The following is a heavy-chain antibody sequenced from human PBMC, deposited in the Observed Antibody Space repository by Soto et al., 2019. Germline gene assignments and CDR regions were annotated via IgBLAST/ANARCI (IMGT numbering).Heavy chain of an antibody. CDR2: IGTAGDT. D-gene: IGHD4-17*01. Sequence: LRLSCAASGFTFSSYDMHWVRQATGKGLEWVSAIGTAGDTYYPGSVKGRFTISRENAKNSLYLQMNSLRAGDTAVYYCARAYGDYYYYGMDVWGQGTTVTVSS. J-gene: IGHJ6*02. V-gene: IGHV3-13*01. CDR1: GFTFSSYD. CDR3: ARAYGDYYYYGMDV.